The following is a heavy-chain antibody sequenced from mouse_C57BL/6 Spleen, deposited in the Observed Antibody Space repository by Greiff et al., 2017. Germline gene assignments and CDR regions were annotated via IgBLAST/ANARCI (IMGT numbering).Heavy chain of an antibody. CDR3: DKEAKGSPYYFDY. D-gene: IGHD1-1*01. CDR1: GFNFNDYY. V-gene: IGHV14-2*01. CDR2: IDPEGGAT. J-gene: IGHJ2*01. Sequence: VQLQQSGAELVKPGASVKLSCAASGFNFNDYYMHWVKQTPEQGLEWVGWIDPEGGATKYAPKFQGQATITVDTSSNTAYLQLTSLTSEDTAFYDRDKEAKGSPYYFDYWGQGTTVTVSS.